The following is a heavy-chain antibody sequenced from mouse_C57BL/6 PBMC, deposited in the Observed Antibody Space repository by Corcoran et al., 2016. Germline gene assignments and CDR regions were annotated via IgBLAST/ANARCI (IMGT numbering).Heavy chain of an antibody. V-gene: IGHV9-3*01. CDR1: GYTFTTYG. CDR3: ARWITKGAMDY. Sequence: QIQLVQSGPELKKPGETVKISCKASGYTFTTYGMSWVKQAPGKGLKWMGWINTYSGVPTYADDFKGRFAFSLETSASTAYLQISNLKNEDTATYFCARWITKGAMDYWGQGTSVTVSS. CDR2: INTYSGVP. J-gene: IGHJ4*01. D-gene: IGHD2-4*01.